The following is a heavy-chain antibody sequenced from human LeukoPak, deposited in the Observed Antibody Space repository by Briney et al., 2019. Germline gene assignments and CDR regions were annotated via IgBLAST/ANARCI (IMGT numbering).Heavy chain of an antibody. CDR3: ARASGWYLGNWFDP. V-gene: IGHV4-4*07. CDR2: IYTSGSN. Sequence: WETLSLTCTVSGGSMSSYYWSWIRQPAGKGLEWIGRIYTSGSNTYNPSLKSRVTMSVDTSKNQFSLKLSSVTAADTAVYYCARASGWYLGNWFDPWGQGTLVTVSS. D-gene: IGHD6-19*01. CDR1: GGSMSSYY. J-gene: IGHJ5*02.